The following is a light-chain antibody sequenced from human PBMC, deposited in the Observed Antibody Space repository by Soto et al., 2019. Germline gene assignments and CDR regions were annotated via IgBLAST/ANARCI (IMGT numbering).Light chain of an antibody. CDR3: QQPDSYPCT. Sequence: DIQLTQSPSFLSASVGDRVIITCRASQGFSNSLAWYQQKPGRAPKLLIYAASTLQSGVPSRFSGSGSGTEFTLTISSLQPEDFATYYCQQPDSYPCTSGQGTKLEIK. CDR2: AAS. CDR1: QGFSNS. J-gene: IGKJ2*02. V-gene: IGKV1-9*01.